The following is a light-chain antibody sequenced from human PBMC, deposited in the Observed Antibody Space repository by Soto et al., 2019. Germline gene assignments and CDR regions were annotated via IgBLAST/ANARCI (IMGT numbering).Light chain of an antibody. CDR1: QSVSNN. V-gene: IGKV3-20*01. CDR2: GAS. Sequence: EIVLTQSPATLSVSPGERAALSCRASQSVSNNLAWYQQKPGQPPRLLIFGASTRATGIPARFSGSGSGTDFTLTISRLEPEDFAVYYCQQYGSSPGLTFGGGTKVDIK. CDR3: QQYGSSPGLT. J-gene: IGKJ4*01.